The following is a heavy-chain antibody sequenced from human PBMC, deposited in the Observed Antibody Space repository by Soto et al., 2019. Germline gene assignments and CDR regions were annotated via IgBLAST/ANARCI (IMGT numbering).Heavy chain of an antibody. CDR2: ISSNSETT. CDR1: GFIADGYA. V-gene: IGHV3-9*02. J-gene: IGHJ4*02. D-gene: IGHD4-17*01. Sequence: EMQLVESGGGLVQPSRSLRLSCVGSGFIADGYAMHWVRQPPGKGLEWVSGISSNSETTNYADSVKGRFTISRDNAKNSLFLQMNSLRPEDTALYYCAKDMKWGGMTTIHYFDSWGQGTLVTVSS. CDR3: AKDMKWGGMTTIHYFDS.